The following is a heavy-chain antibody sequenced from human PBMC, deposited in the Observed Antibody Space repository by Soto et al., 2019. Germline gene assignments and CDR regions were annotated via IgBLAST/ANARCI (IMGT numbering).Heavy chain of an antibody. D-gene: IGHD3-10*01. V-gene: IGHV1-18*01. Sequence: QVQLVQSGAEVKKPGASVKVSCKASGYTFTNYGISWVRQAPGQGLEWMGWISAYNGNTKYAQKLQGRVTMTTDTSTSTAYMELRSLISDDTAVYYCARGVGSGSYYNQYNWFDTWGQGTLVTVSS. CDR2: ISAYNGNT. J-gene: IGHJ5*02. CDR1: GYTFTNYG. CDR3: ARGVGSGSYYNQYNWFDT.